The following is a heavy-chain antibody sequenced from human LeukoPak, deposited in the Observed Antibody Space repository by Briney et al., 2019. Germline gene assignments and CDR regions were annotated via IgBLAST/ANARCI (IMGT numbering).Heavy chain of an antibody. V-gene: IGHV3-21*01. D-gene: IGHD2-2*01. CDR3: ARVPAAAYYFDY. Sequence: GSLRLSCAASGFTFSSYSMNWVRQAPGKGLEWVSSISSSSSYIYYADSVNGRFTISRDNAKNSLYLQMNSLRAEDTAVYYCARVPAAAYYFDYWGQGTLVTVSS. CDR2: ISSSSSYI. J-gene: IGHJ4*02. CDR1: GFTFSSYS.